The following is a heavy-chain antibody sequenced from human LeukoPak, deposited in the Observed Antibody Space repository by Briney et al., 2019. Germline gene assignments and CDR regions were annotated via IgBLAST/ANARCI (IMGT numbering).Heavy chain of an antibody. CDR2: ISGSGGNT. CDR1: GFTFANYA. J-gene: IGHJ4*02. V-gene: IGHV3-23*01. Sequence: PGGSLRLSCAASGFTFANYAMSWVRQAPGKGLEWVSLISGSGGNTYYADSVKGRFAISRDNSKNTLYLQMNSLRAEDTAVYYCAKFYTSSWFYFDYWGQGTLVTVSS. CDR3: AKFYTSSWFYFDY. D-gene: IGHD6-13*01.